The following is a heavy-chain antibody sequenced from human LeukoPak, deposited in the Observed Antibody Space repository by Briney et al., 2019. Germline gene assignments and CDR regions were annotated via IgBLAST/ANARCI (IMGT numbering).Heavy chain of an antibody. D-gene: IGHD5-18*01. CDR2: ISAYNGNT. Sequence: GASVKVSCKASGYTFTSYGISWVRQAPGQGLEWMGWISAYNGNTNYAQKLQGRVTMTTDTSTSTAYMELRSLRSDDTAVYYCARVYSYDPNDAFDIWGQGTMVTVSS. J-gene: IGHJ3*02. V-gene: IGHV1-18*01. CDR3: ARVYSYDPNDAFDI. CDR1: GYTFTSYG.